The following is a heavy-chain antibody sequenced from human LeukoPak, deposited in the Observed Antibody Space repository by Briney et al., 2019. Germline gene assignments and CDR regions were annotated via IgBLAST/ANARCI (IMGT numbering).Heavy chain of an antibody. D-gene: IGHD1-26*01. CDR2: ISWNSGSI. CDR1: GFTFDDYA. CDR3: ATPRGSGSYLAFDY. Sequence: PGGSLRLSCAASGFTFDDYAMHWVRQAPGKGLEWVSGISWNSGSIGYADSVKGRFTTSRDNAKNSLYLQMNSLRAEDTAVYYCATPRGSGSYLAFDYWGQGTLVTVSS. V-gene: IGHV3-9*01. J-gene: IGHJ4*02.